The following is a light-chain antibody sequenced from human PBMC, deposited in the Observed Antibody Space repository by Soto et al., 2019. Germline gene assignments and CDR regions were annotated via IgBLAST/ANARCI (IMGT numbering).Light chain of an antibody. Sequence: EIVLTQSPGPLSLSPGERATLSCRASQSVSSSYLAWYQQKPGQAPRLLIYGASSRAPGIPDRFSGSGSGTDFTLTISRLEPADFAVYYCQQYGSSQYTFGQGTKLEIK. CDR3: QQYGSSQYT. V-gene: IGKV3-20*01. CDR1: QSVSSSY. CDR2: GAS. J-gene: IGKJ2*01.